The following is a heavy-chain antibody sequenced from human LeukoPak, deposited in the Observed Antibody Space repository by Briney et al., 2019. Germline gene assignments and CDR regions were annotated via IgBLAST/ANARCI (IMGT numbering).Heavy chain of an antibody. Sequence: PGGSLRLSCAASGFSFDDYAMHWVRQGPGKSLEWVSLISGDGGTIYYADSVKGRFTISRDSSKNSLYLQMNSLSVEDTALYYCAKEIYPTAVAPDIWGHGTMVRVSS. CDR1: GFSFDDYA. CDR3: AKEIYPTAVAPDI. CDR2: ISGDGGTI. D-gene: IGHD2-21*02. V-gene: IGHV3-43*02. J-gene: IGHJ3*02.